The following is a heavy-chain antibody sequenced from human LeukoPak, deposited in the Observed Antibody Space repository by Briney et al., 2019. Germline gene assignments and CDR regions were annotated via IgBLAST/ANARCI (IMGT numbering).Heavy chain of an antibody. Sequence: ASVKVSCKASGYTFTGYYMYWVRQAPGQGLEWMGWINPNSGGTNYAQKFQGRVTMTRDTSISTAYMELSRLRSDDTAVYYCARGVITHYYYYYMDVWGKGTTVTVSS. CDR2: INPNSGGT. V-gene: IGHV1-2*02. CDR3: ARGVITHYYYYYMDV. D-gene: IGHD3-10*01. J-gene: IGHJ6*03. CDR1: GYTFTGYY.